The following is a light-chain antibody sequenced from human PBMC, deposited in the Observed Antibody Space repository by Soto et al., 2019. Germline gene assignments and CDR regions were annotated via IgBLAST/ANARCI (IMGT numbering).Light chain of an antibody. CDR2: DAS. J-gene: IGKJ1*01. Sequence: DIQMTQSPSTLSASVGDRVTITGRASQSISSWLAWYQQKPGKAPKLLIYDASSLESGVPSRFSGSGSGTEFTLTISSLQPDDFATYYCQQYNSYPLTFGQGTNVAIK. CDR3: QQYNSYPLT. V-gene: IGKV1-5*01. CDR1: QSISSW.